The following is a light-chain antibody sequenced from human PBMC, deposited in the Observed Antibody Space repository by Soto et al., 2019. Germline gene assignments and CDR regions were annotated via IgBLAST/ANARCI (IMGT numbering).Light chain of an antibody. CDR3: ASYTTRGTLV. V-gene: IGLV2-18*02. CDR1: STDFVSYNR. J-gene: IGLJ3*02. Sequence: QSALTQPPSVSGSPGQSVTISCTGTSTDFVSYNRVSWYQQPPGTAPKLIIYEASNRPSGISDRFSGSKSGNTASLIISGLQAEDDADYYCASYTTRGTLVFGGGTKLTVL. CDR2: EAS.